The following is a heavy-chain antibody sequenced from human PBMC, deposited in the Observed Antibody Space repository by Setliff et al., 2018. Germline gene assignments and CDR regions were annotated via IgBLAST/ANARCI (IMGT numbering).Heavy chain of an antibody. Sequence: GGSLRLSCTASGFTFGDYAMSWVRQAPGKGLEWVGFIRSKAYGGTTEYAASVKGRFTISRDDPKSIAYLQMNSLKTEDTAVYYCTYYCSSTSCYRDLDWFDPWGQGTLVTVSS. V-gene: IGHV3-49*04. CDR1: GFTFGDYA. CDR3: TYYCSSTSCYRDLDWFDP. CDR2: IRSKAYGGTT. J-gene: IGHJ5*02. D-gene: IGHD2-2*01.